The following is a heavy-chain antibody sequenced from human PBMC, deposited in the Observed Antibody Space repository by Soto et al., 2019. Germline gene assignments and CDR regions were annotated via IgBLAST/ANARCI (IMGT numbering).Heavy chain of an antibody. D-gene: IGHD3-16*01. CDR2: INPRGASP. J-gene: IGHJ5*02. CDR1: GYTFTSYC. Sequence: QVQLVQSGAEVKKPGASVRVSCKASGYTFTSYCLHWVRQAPGQGLEWMGIINPGQGLAGMGIINPRGASPVYAQKFQDRVTMTIDTSTSTVYMELSSLRSEDTAMYYCARSPPWGSALGGWFDPWGQGTLVTVSS. CDR3: ARSPPWGSALGGWFDP. V-gene: IGHV1-46*01.